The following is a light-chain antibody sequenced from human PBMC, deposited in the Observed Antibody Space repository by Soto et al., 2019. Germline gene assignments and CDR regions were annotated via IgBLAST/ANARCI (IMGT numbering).Light chain of an antibody. CDR3: QQYNNWPRAT. J-gene: IGKJ4*01. CDR1: QSINDN. CDR2: RTS. Sequence: EIVRTQSPATLSVSPGERATLSCRASQSINDNLAGSQQKPGQAPRLLMFRTSTRANGFPARFSAGGAGTDFNLTISSLQSEDFAIYHCQQYNNWPRATFGGGTKVEIK. V-gene: IGKV3-15*01.